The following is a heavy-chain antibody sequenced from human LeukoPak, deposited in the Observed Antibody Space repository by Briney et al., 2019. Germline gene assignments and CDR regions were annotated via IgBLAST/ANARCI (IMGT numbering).Heavy chain of an antibody. D-gene: IGHD3-10*01. CDR2: ISAYNGNT. CDR3: ARADYGSGVNYYYYMDV. J-gene: IGHJ6*03. V-gene: IGHV1-18*01. CDR1: GYTFTSYG. Sequence: ASVKVSCKASGYTFTSYGISWVRQAPGQGLEWMGWISAYNGNTNYAQKLQGRVTMTTDTSTSTAYMELRSLRSDDTAVYYCARADYGSGVNYYYYMDVWGKGTTVTISS.